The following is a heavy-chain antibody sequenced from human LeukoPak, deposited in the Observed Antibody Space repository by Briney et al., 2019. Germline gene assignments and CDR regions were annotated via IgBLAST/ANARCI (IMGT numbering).Heavy chain of an antibody. J-gene: IGHJ5*02. D-gene: IGHD3-10*01. CDR3: ARGGPITMVQGVTRSARWFDP. V-gene: IGHV1-18*01. Sequence: GASVKVSCKASGYTFTSYGISWVRQAPGQGLEWMGWISAYNGNTNYAQKLQGRVTMTTDTSTSTAYMELRSLRSDDTAVYYCARGGPITMVQGVTRSARWFDPWGQGTLVTVSS. CDR1: GYTFTSYG. CDR2: ISAYNGNT.